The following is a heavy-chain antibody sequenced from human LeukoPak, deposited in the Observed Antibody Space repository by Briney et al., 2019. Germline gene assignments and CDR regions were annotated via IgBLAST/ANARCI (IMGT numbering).Heavy chain of an antibody. J-gene: IGHJ4*02. V-gene: IGHV3-23*01. D-gene: IGHD1-26*01. CDR2: ISGTAGKT. CDR3: AKGSGIVILSNPLDY. Sequence: GGSLRLSCAASGFTFSSYAMSWVRQAPGKGLEWVSGISGTAGKTYYADPVKGRFTISRDNSKNTLYLQMTSLRVEDTAVYYCAKGSGIVILSNPLDYWGQGTLVTVSS. CDR1: GFTFSSYA.